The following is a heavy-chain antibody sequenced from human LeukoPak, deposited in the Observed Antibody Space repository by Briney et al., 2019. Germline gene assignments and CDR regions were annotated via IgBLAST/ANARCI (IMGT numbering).Heavy chain of an antibody. Sequence: PGGSLRLSCAASGSTFSHYSMTWVRQASGKGLEWVSYIGPGSSTIYHADSVKGRFTISRDNAKNSLYLQMSSLRTEDTAVYYCARDPARRFDYWGQGTLVTVSS. J-gene: IGHJ4*02. D-gene: IGHD2-2*01. V-gene: IGHV3-48*04. CDR1: GSTFSHYS. CDR3: ARDPARRFDY. CDR2: IGPGSSTI.